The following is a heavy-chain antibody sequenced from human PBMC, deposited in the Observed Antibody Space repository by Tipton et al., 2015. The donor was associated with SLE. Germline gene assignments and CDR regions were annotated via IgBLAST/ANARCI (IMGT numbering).Heavy chain of an antibody. D-gene: IGHD5-18*01. J-gene: IGHJ4*02. CDR2: IYTSGST. Sequence: TLSLTCTVSGGSISSYYWSWIRQSPGKGLEWIGYIYTSGSTNYNPSLKSRVTISADTSKNQFSLKLSSVTAADTAVYYCASAVDTAMVPFDYWGQGTLATVSS. CDR1: GGSISSYY. CDR3: ASAVDTAMVPFDY. V-gene: IGHV4-4*08.